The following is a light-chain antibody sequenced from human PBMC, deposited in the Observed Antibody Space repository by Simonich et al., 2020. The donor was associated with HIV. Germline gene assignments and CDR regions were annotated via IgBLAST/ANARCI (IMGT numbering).Light chain of an antibody. CDR3: QQYYSAPCT. CDR2: WAS. J-gene: IGKJ2*02. Sequence: DIVMTQSPDSLAVSLGERATINCKSSQIVLYSSNNKNRLAWFQQKPGQPPKLLIYWASTREAGVPDRFSGSGSGTDFTLTISSLQAEDVAVYYCQQYYSAPCTFGQGTKLEIK. V-gene: IGKV4-1*01. CDR1: QIVLYSSNNKNR.